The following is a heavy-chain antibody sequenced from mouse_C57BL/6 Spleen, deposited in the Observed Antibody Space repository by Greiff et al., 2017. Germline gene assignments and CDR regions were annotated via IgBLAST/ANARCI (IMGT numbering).Heavy chain of an antibody. CDR2: IYPGDGDT. CDR1: GYAFSSSW. D-gene: IGHD3-2*02. CDR3: ASGTAQAPFAY. Sequence: VKLMESGPELVKPGASVKISCKASGYAFSSSWMNWVKQRPGKGLEWIGRIYPGDGDTNYNGKFKGKATLTADKSSSTAYMQLSSLTSEDSAVYFCASGTAQAPFAYWGQGTLVTVSA. J-gene: IGHJ3*01. V-gene: IGHV1-82*01.